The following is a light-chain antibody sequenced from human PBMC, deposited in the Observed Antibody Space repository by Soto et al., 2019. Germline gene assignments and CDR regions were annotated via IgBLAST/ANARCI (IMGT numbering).Light chain of an antibody. V-gene: IGKV3-15*01. CDR2: GAS. CDR1: QRVSGN. CDR3: QQYNHLPPLT. Sequence: EIVLAPCPATLCVCPGGKATLFCRASQRVSGNLAWYQQKPGQAPRLLMYGASIRATGFPDRFSGSGSGTEFTLTISSLQSEDFAVYYCQQYNHLPPLTLGGGTKLENK. J-gene: IGKJ4*01.